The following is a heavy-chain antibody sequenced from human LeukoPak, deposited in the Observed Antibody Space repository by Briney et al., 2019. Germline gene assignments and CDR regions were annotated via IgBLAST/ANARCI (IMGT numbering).Heavy chain of an antibody. V-gene: IGHV3-48*01. D-gene: IGHD3-3*01. CDR1: GFNFSSYS. CDR2: ISTSSRTI. J-gene: IGHJ4*02. CDR3: ARDGYDFWSDYPTTLDY. Sequence: PGGSLRLSCAASGFNFSSYSMKWVRQAPGKGLEWVSYISTSSRTIYYADSVKGRFTISRDNAKNSLFLQMNSLRAEDTAVYYCARDGYDFWSDYPTTLDYWGQGTLVTVSS.